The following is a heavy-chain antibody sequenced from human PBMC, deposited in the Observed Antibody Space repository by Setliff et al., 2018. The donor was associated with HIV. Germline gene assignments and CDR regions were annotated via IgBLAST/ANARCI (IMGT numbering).Heavy chain of an antibody. Sequence: PADTLSLTCTVSGGSISSYYWSWIRQPAGKGLEWIGRIYTSGNTNYNPSLKSLKSRVTMSVDTSKNQFSLKLSSVTAADTAVYYCARDRTAVPRDVDAFDIWGQATMVTVSS. CDR2: IYTSGNT. CDR3: ARDRTAVPRDVDAFDI. J-gene: IGHJ3*02. V-gene: IGHV4-4*07. D-gene: IGHD6-13*01. CDR1: GGSISSYY.